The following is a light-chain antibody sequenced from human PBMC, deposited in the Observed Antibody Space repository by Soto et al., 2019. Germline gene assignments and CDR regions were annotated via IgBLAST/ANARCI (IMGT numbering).Light chain of an antibody. CDR1: QSVGSY. CDR3: QQRSNSPRT. V-gene: IGKV3-11*01. CDR2: DAS. Sequence: EIVLTQSPAPLSLSPGEGATLSCRASQSVGSYLAWFQQKPGQAPRLLIYDASNRATGIPARFSGSGSGTDFTLTISSLEPEDFAVYYCQQRSNSPRTFGQGTKVEIK. J-gene: IGKJ1*01.